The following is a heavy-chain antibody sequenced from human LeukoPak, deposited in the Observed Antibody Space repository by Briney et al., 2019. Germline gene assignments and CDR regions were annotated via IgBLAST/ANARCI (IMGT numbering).Heavy chain of an antibody. CDR1: GFTFSSYG. CDR3: AKKRGGVAGSFDY. D-gene: IGHD6-19*01. J-gene: IGHJ4*02. V-gene: IGHV3-23*01. Sequence: PGGSLRLSRAASGFTFSSYGMSWVRQAPGKGLEWVSAISGSGGSTYYADSVKGRFTISRDNSKNTLYLQMNSLRAEDTAVYYCAKKRGGVAGSFDYWGQGTLVTVSS. CDR2: ISGSGGST.